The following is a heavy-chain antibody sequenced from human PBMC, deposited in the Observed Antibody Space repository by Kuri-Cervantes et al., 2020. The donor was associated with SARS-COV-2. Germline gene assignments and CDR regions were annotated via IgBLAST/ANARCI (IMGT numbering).Heavy chain of an antibody. V-gene: IGHV1-2*04. CDR2: INPNSGGT. CDR1: GYTFTDYY. J-gene: IGHJ3*02. CDR3: ARGPSWGYFWGTYRGGWDTFDI. Sequence: ASVKVSCKASGYTFTDYYIHWVRQAPGQGLEWMGWINPNSGGTNSAQKFQGWVIMTRDTSISTAYMELSRLRCDDTAVYYRARGPSWGYFWGTYRGGWDTFDIWGQGTMVTVSS. D-gene: IGHD3-16*02.